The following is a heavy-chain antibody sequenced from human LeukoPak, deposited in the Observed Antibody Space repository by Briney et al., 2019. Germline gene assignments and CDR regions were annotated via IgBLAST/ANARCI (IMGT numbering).Heavy chain of an antibody. CDR3: AKLSGYSYDYFDY. CDR1: GFTFSSYS. J-gene: IGHJ4*02. Sequence: GGSLRLSCAASGFTFSSYSMIWVRQAPGKGLEWASYISSRSSTIFYADSVKGRFTISRDNAKNSLYLQMNSLRAEDTAFYYCAKLSGYSYDYFDYWGQGTLVTVSS. D-gene: IGHD5-18*01. V-gene: IGHV3-48*04. CDR2: ISSRSSTI.